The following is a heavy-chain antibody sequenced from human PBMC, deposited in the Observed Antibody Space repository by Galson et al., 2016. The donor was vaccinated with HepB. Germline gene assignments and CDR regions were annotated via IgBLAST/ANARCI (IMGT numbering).Heavy chain of an antibody. CDR1: GFTFSPYY. Sequence: SLRLSCAASGFTFSPYYMTWVRQPPGKGLEWVAGIKQDGSGKYYVDSVKGRFTSSRDNAKNSLYVQMDSLRAEDTAVYFCARERFCSSATCYVGDAFHIGGQGTMVTVSS. J-gene: IGHJ3*02. CDR2: IKQDGSGK. V-gene: IGHV3-7*05. CDR3: ARERFCSSATCYVGDAFHI. D-gene: IGHD2-2*01.